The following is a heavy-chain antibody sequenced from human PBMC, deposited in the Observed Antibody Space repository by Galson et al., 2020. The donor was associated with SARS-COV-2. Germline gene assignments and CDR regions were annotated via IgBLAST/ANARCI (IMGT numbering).Heavy chain of an antibody. V-gene: IGHV4-4*07. J-gene: IGHJ6*02. CDR1: GGSISSYY. CDR2: IYTSGST. Sequence: ETSETLSLTCTVSGGSISSYYWSWIRQPAGKGLEWIGRIYTSGSTNYNPSLKSRVTMSVDTSKNQFSLKLSSVTAADTAVYYCAREREYCSSTSHYYSSSSGGCYYGMDVWGQGTTVTVSS. CDR3: AREREYCSSTSHYYSSSSGGCYYGMDV. D-gene: IGHD2-2*01.